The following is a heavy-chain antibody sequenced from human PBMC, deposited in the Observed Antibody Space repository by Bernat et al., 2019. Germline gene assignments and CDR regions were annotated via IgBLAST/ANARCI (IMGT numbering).Heavy chain of an antibody. D-gene: IGHD6-13*01. Sequence: EVQLVESGGGLVQPGGSLRLSCAASGFTFSSYSMNWVRQAPGKGLEWVSYISSSSSTIYYADSVKGRFTISRDNAKNSLYLQMNSLRAEDTAVYYCARDSSNIAAAGSFDYWGQGTLVTASS. V-gene: IGHV3-48*01. CDR3: ARDSSNIAAAGSFDY. J-gene: IGHJ4*02. CDR1: GFTFSSYS. CDR2: ISSSSSTI.